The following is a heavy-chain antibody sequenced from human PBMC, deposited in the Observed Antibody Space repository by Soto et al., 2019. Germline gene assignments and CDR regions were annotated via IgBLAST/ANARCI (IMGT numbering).Heavy chain of an antibody. Sequence: QVQLVQSGAEVKKPGSSVKVSCKASGGTFSSYAISWVRQAPGQGLEWMGGIIPIFGTANYAQKFQGRVKITADKSTSTAYMELSSLRSEDTAVYYCAREGYYGSGSLGFYYGMDVWGQGTTVTVSS. CDR2: IIPIFGTA. V-gene: IGHV1-69*06. CDR3: AREGYYGSGSLGFYYGMDV. CDR1: GGTFSSYA. J-gene: IGHJ6*02. D-gene: IGHD3-10*01.